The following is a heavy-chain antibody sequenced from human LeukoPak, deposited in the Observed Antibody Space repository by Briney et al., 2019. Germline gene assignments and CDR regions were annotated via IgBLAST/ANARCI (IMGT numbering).Heavy chain of an antibody. D-gene: IGHD2-21*02. J-gene: IGHJ5*02. CDR1: GYTFTGYY. CDR3: ARSPYSYCGGDCYGPDWFDP. Sequence: ASVKVSCKASGYTFTGYYMHWVRQAPGQGLEWMGWINPNSGGTNYAQKFQGRVTMTRDTSISTAYLELSRLRSEDTAVYYCARSPYSYCGGDCYGPDWFDPWGQGTLVTVSS. V-gene: IGHV1-2*02. CDR2: INPNSGGT.